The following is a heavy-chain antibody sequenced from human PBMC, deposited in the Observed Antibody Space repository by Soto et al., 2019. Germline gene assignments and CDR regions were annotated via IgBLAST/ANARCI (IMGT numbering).Heavy chain of an antibody. D-gene: IGHD3-22*01. V-gene: IGHV3-48*03. Sequence: GGSLRLSCAASGFTFSSYEMNWVRQAPGRGLEWVSYISSSGSTIYYADSVKGRFTISRDNAKNSLYLRMNSLRAEDTAVYYCARAYYDSSGWLVYYFDYWGQGALVT. J-gene: IGHJ4*02. CDR2: ISSSGSTI. CDR3: ARAYYDSSGWLVYYFDY. CDR1: GFTFSSYE.